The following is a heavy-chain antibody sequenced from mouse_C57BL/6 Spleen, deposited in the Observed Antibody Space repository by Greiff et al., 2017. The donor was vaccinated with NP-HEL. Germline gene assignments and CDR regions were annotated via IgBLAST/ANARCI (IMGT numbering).Heavy chain of an antibody. J-gene: IGHJ2*01. CDR2: FYPGSGSI. V-gene: IGHV1-62-2*01. Sequence: VMLVESGAELVKPGASVKLSCKASGYTFTEYTIHWVKQRSGQGLEWIGWFYPGSGSIKYNEKFKDKATLTADKSSSTVYMELSRLTSEDSAVYFCARHEGITRYFDYWGQGTTLTVSS. D-gene: IGHD2-4*01. CDR3: ARHEGITRYFDY. CDR1: GYTFTEYT.